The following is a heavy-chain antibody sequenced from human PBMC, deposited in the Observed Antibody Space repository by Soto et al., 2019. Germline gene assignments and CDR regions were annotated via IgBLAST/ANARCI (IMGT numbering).Heavy chain of an antibody. Sequence: ASVKVSCKTSGYTFTNHFMHWLRQAPGQRPEWMGCINTGNGDTKYSQNFQGRLTFGRDTSASSAYMELSSLRSEDTAVYHCARDSKNNWWGSWTWGQGTLVTVSS. J-gene: IGHJ5*02. V-gene: IGHV1-3*04. D-gene: IGHD1-1*01. CDR1: GYTFTNHF. CDR3: ARDSKNNWWGSWT. CDR2: INTGNGDT.